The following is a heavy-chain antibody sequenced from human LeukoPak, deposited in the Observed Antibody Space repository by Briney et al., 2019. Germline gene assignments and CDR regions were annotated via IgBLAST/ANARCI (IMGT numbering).Heavy chain of an antibody. J-gene: IGHJ5*02. CDR3: ARASFWESPINWFAP. CDR2: INPKNGGS. V-gene: IGHV1-2*02. Sequence: SVKVSCKASGYTFTGYYMHWVRQAPGQGLEWVGWINPKNGGSNYAQKFQGRVTMTRDRSISTAYMELSRLTSDDTAVYYCARASFWESPINWFAPWGQGTLVTVSS. CDR1: GYTFTGYY. D-gene: IGHD3-16*01.